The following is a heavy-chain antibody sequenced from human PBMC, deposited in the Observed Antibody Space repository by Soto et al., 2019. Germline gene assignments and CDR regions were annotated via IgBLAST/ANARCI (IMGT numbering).Heavy chain of an antibody. Sequence: QLQLQESGSRLVKPSQTLSLTCAVSGGSISSGGYSWSWIRQPPGKGLEWIGYIYHSGNTYYNPPXXXRXXISVDRSKIQFSLKLRSVTAADTAVYYCARGPPFHWGQGTLVTVSS. D-gene: IGHD3-16*01. CDR1: GGSISSGGYS. CDR2: IYHSGNT. CDR3: ARGPPFH. J-gene: IGHJ4*02. V-gene: IGHV4-30-2*01.